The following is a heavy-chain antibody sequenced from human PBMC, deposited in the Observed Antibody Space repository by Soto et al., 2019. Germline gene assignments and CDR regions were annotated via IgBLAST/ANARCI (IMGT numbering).Heavy chain of an antibody. CDR1: GNTFTYVY. D-gene: IGHD1-1*01. CDR3: ARSLSRNDPDRY. Sequence: ASVKVSCKGSGNTFTYVYLHWVRQAPGQALEWMGWITPFNGNTKYAQKFQDRVTFTGDTSLDTAYMELNSLRAEDAAVYYCARSLSRNDPDRYWGQGPLVTV. V-gene: IGHV1-45*02. CDR2: ITPFNGNT. J-gene: IGHJ4*02.